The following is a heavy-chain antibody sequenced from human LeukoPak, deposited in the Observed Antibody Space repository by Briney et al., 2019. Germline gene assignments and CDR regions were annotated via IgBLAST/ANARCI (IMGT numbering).Heavy chain of an antibody. Sequence: PSETLSLTCTVSGGPISSYYWSWIRQPAGKGLEWIGRIYTSGSTSYNPSLKSRVTMSVDTSKNQFSLRLSSVTAADTAVYYCARDLYNTGFFDYWGQGTLVTVSS. CDR2: IYTSGST. D-gene: IGHD1-14*01. CDR1: GGPISSYY. V-gene: IGHV4-4*07. CDR3: ARDLYNTGFFDY. J-gene: IGHJ4*02.